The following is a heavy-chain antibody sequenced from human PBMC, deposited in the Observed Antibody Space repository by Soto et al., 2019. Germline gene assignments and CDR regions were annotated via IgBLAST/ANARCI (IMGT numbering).Heavy chain of an antibody. CDR2: MSGSGGST. D-gene: IGHD1-26*01. CDR1: GFTFSSYA. CDR3: ARRGSGSYYDY. V-gene: IGHV3-23*01. J-gene: IGHJ4*02. Sequence: EVQLLESGGGLVQPGGSLRLSCAASGFTFSSYAMRWVRKAPVKGLEWVSAMSGSGGSTYYADSVKGRFTISRDNSKNTLYLQMNSLRAEDTAVYYCARRGSGSYYDYWGQGTLVTVSS.